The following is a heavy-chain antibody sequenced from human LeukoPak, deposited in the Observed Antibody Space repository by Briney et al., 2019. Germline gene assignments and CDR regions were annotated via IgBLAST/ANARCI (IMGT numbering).Heavy chain of an antibody. CDR3: ARGKYYFDY. CDR1: GGSISTYY. J-gene: IGHJ4*02. Sequence: SETLSLTCTVSGGSISTYYWSWIRQPPGKGLEWIAYIDYSGNTNYNPSLKSRLTTSLDTSKNQFSLKLSSVTAADTAVYYCARGKYYFDYWGQGTLVTVSS. V-gene: IGHV4-59*01. CDR2: IDYSGNT.